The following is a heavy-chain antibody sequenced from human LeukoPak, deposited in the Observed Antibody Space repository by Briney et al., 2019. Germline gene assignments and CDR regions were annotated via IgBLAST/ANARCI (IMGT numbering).Heavy chain of an antibody. CDR3: TRDHCSGGSCYSGY. Sequence: PGRSLRLSCTASGFTFGDYAMSWFRQAPGKGLEWVGFIRSKAYGGTTEYAASVKGRFTISSDDSKSVAYLQMNSLKTEDTAVYYCTRDHCSGGSCYSGYWGQGTLVTVSS. D-gene: IGHD2-15*01. J-gene: IGHJ4*02. CDR1: GFTFGDYA. CDR2: IRSKAYGGTT. V-gene: IGHV3-49*03.